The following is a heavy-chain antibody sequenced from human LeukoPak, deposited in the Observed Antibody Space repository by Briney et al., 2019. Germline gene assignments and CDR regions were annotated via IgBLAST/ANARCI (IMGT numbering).Heavy chain of an antibody. CDR1: GFTFSSYW. CDR2: IKQDGSEK. D-gene: IGHD3-16*02. CDR3: ARDLGYDYVWGSYRSMKYNWFDP. J-gene: IGHJ5*02. V-gene: IGHV3-7*03. Sequence: TGGSLRLSCAASGFTFSSYWMSWVRQAPGKGLEWVANIKQDGSEKYYVDSVKGRFTISRDNAKNSLYLQMNSLRAEDTAVYYCARDLGYDYVWGSYRSMKYNWFDPWGQGTLVTVSS.